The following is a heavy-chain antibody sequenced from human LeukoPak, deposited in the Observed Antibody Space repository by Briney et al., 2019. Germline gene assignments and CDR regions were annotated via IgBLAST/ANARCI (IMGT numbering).Heavy chain of an antibody. V-gene: IGHV3-23*01. D-gene: IGHD1-26*01. J-gene: IGHJ4*02. CDR1: GFTFSSYA. CDR2: ISGSGGST. Sequence: GGSLRLSCAASGFTFSSYAMSWVRQAPGKGLEWVSAISGSGGSTYYADSVKGRFTISRDNSKNTLYLQMNSLRAEDTAVYYCAKGHHIVGATGSRFDYWGQGTLVTVSS. CDR3: AKGHHIVGATGSRFDY.